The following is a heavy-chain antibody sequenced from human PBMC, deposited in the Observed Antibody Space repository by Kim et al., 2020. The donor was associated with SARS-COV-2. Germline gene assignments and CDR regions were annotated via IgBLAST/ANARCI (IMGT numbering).Heavy chain of an antibody. J-gene: IGHJ6*02. CDR2: IWYDGSNN. CDR3: AKPLVRGTYNYKGMDV. Sequence: GGSLRLSCAASGFTFISYGMHWVRQAPGKGLEWVAVIWYDGSNNYYADSVKGRFTISRDNSKNTLYLHMDSLRAEDTAVYYCAKPLVRGTYNYKGMDVWGQGTTVTVSS. D-gene: IGHD3-10*01. V-gene: IGHV3-33*06. CDR1: GFTFISYG.